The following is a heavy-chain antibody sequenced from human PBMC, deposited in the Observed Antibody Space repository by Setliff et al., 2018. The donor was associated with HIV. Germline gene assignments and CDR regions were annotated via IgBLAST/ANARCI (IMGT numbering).Heavy chain of an antibody. CDR1: GGSIISGDHY. D-gene: IGHD3-16*01. Sequence: PSETLSLTCTVSGGSIISGDHYWSWIRQPPGKGLEWIGYIHYSGNTYHYPSLKSRVTISIDTSKNQFSLKLSSVTAADTAVYYCARLRGYVDYWGQGTLVTVSS. V-gene: IGHV4-30-4*08. CDR2: IHYSGNT. J-gene: IGHJ4*02. CDR3: ARLRGYVDY.